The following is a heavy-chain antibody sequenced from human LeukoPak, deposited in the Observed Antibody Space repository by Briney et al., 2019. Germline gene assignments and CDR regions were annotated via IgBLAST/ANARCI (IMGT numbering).Heavy chain of an antibody. Sequence: PGGSLRLSCAASGFTFSSYSMNWVRQAPGKGLEWVSSISSSSSYIYYADSVKGRFTISRDNAKNSLHLQMNSLRAEDTAVYYCARDSDSSGYCDYWGQGTLVTVSS. CDR2: ISSSSSYI. CDR1: GFTFSSYS. D-gene: IGHD3-22*01. CDR3: ARDSDSSGYCDY. V-gene: IGHV3-21*01. J-gene: IGHJ4*02.